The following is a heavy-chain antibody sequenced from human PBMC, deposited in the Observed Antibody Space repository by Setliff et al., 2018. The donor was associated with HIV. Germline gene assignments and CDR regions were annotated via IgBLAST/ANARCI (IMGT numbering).Heavy chain of an antibody. J-gene: IGHJ2*01. V-gene: IGHV4-59*08. Sequence: SETLSLTCTVSGGSISSYYWSWIRQPPGKGLEWIGYVYYTGSTNYNPSLESRVTISIDTSKNQFSLKLSSVTAADTAVYYCARHQGKYYDSSGYSGWFFDLWGRGTLVTVS. CDR3: ARHQGKYYDSSGYSGWFFDL. CDR2: VYYTGST. D-gene: IGHD3-22*01. CDR1: GGSISSYY.